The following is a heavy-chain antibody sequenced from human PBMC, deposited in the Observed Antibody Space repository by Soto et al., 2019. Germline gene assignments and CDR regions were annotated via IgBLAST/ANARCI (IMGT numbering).Heavy chain of an antibody. CDR3: ARGGITVFGVIDY. CDR2: INSKSGGT. D-gene: IGHD3-3*01. V-gene: IGHV1-2*02. CDR1: GYTFTDHY. Sequence: ASVKVSCKASGYTFTDHYVHWVRQAPGQGLEWMGWINSKSGGTDYAQKFQGRVTMTRDTSISTAYMELSRLTYDDTAVYYCARGGITVFGVIDYWGQGTPVTVSS. J-gene: IGHJ4*02.